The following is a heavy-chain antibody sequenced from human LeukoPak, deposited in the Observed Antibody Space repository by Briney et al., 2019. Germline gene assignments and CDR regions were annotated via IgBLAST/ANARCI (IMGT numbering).Heavy chain of an antibody. V-gene: IGHV4-39*01. CDR1: GGSISSSSYY. CDR2: IYYSGST. D-gene: IGHD3-10*01. J-gene: IGHJ4*02. CDR3: ARGSTYYYGSGSYFY. Sequence: SETLSLTCTVSGGSISSSSYYWSWIRQPPGKGLEWIGSIYYSGSTYYNPSLKSRVTISVDTSKNQFSLKLSSVTAADTAVYYCARGSTYYYGSGSYFYWGQGTLVTVSS.